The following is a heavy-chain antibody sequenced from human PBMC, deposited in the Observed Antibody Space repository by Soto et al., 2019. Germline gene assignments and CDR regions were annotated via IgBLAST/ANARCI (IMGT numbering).Heavy chain of an antibody. CDR3: ARGHGIYVRFDS. D-gene: IGHD3-10*02. CDR2: IDNNGRT. CDR1: GGSVYDFY. V-gene: IGHV4-59*02. J-gene: IGHJ4*02. Sequence: QVHLQESGPGRVKPSETLSLTCSVSGGSVYDFYWNWLRQNPGKGLEWIGNIDNNGRTNYNHSLKNRVTISIATSKTQFSLHLSSVTTADTAMYFCARGHGIYVRFDSWGQGTLVSVSS.